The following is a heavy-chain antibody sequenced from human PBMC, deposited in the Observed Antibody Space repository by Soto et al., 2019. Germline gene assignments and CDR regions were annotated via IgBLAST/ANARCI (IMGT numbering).Heavy chain of an antibody. D-gene: IGHD3-22*01. CDR2: ISSSSSTI. CDR1: GFTFSSYS. J-gene: IGHJ4*02. Sequence: GGSLRLSCAASGFTFSSYSMNWVRQAPGKGLEWVSYISSSSSTIYYADSVKGRFTISRDNAKNSLYLQMNSLRDEDTAVYYCARADGYYYDSSGYLRGHYFDYWGQGTLVTVSS. V-gene: IGHV3-48*02. CDR3: ARADGYYYDSSGYLRGHYFDY.